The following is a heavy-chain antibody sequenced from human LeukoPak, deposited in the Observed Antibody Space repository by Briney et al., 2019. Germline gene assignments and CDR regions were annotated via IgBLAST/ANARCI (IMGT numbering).Heavy chain of an antibody. CDR1: GFTFSSYG. CDR2: IRYDGSNK. Sequence: GGSLRLSCAASGFTFSSYGMHWVRQAPGKGLEWVAFIRYDGSNKYYADSVKGRFTISRDNSKNTLYLQMNSLRAEDTAVYYCAKDWSIWSGYYTAFGIWGQGTMVTVSS. J-gene: IGHJ3*02. D-gene: IGHD3-3*01. CDR3: AKDWSIWSGYYTAFGI. V-gene: IGHV3-30*02.